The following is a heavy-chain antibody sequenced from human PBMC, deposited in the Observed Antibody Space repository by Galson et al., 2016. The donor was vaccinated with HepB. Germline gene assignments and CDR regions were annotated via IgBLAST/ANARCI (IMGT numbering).Heavy chain of an antibody. D-gene: IGHD7-27*01. CDR3: ARGFFFRGTLGIGFDY. CDR1: GGSLFGYA. V-gene: IGHV1-69*06. Sequence: SVKVSCKASGGSLFGYAIDWVRQAPGQGLEWMGGVVPVFDTTNYAQRFQGRVTISADKDTNTAYMELSSLKSDDTAVYYCARGFFFRGTLGIGFDYWGQGTLVTVSS. CDR2: VVPVFDTT. J-gene: IGHJ4*02.